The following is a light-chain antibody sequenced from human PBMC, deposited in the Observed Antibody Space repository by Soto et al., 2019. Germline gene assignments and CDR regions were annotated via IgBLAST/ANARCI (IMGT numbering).Light chain of an antibody. CDR2: GAS. CDR1: QSVSSN. J-gene: IGKJ1*01. V-gene: IGKV3-15*01. Sequence: EIVMTQSPATLSVSPGERATLSCRASQSVSSNLAWYQQKPGQAPRLLIYGASTRATGIPARFSGSGSGTDFTLTISSLQSEDFAVYYCQQYNNWPPRGTFGQGTQVEIK. CDR3: QQYNNWPPRGT.